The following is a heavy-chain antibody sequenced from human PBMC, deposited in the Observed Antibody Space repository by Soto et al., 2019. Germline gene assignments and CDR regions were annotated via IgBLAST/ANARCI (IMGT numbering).Heavy chain of an antibody. Sequence: QVQLVESGGGVVQPGRSLRLSCAASGFTFSSYGMHWVRQAPGKGLEWVAVISYDGSNKYYADSVKSRFTISRDNSKNTLYLQMNSLRAEDTAVYYCAKDLYYDSSGYFDYWGQGTLVTDSS. CDR3: AKDLYYDSSGYFDY. CDR1: GFTFSSYG. CDR2: ISYDGSNK. D-gene: IGHD3-22*01. V-gene: IGHV3-30*18. J-gene: IGHJ4*02.